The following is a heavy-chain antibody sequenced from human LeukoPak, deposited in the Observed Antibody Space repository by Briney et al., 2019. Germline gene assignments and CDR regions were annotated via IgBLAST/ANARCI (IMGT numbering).Heavy chain of an antibody. CDR1: GFSFDGYA. CDR3: AKSRDDGTGYYYDY. V-gene: IGHV3-9*01. CDR2: ISRNSYNI. Sequence: PGRSLRLSCEASGFSFDGYAMHWVRQAPGKGLEWVAGISRNSYNIAYGDSVKGRFTISRDNAKKSLSLQMSSLGTEDTAFYYCAKSRDDGTGYYYDYWGQGVLVTVAS. D-gene: IGHD3-9*01. J-gene: IGHJ4*02.